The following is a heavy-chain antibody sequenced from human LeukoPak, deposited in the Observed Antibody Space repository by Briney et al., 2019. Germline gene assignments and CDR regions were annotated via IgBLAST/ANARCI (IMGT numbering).Heavy chain of an antibody. J-gene: IGHJ6*03. V-gene: IGHV1-8*01. CDR3: ARSGNSGAYYYCYYMDV. CDR1: GYTFTSYD. D-gene: IGHD4-23*01. CDR2: MNPNSGNT. Sequence: ASVKVSCKASGYTFTSYDINWVRQATGQGLEWMGWMNPNSGNTGYAQKFQGRVTITRNTSISTAYMELSSLRSKDTAVYYCARSGNSGAYYYCYYMDVWGKGTTVTVSS.